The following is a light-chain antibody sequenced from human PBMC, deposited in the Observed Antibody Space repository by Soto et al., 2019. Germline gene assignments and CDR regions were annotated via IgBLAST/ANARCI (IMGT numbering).Light chain of an antibody. CDR2: GAS. Sequence: EIVLTQSPGTLSLSPGERATLSCGASQSVTSNYLAWYQQKPGQAPRLLIFGASIRVTGIPDRFIGSGSGTHFTLTISRLEPEDFAVYYCQHYVTSLTTFGQGTKVDTK. CDR1: QSVTSNY. J-gene: IGKJ1*01. V-gene: IGKV3-20*01. CDR3: QHYVTSLTT.